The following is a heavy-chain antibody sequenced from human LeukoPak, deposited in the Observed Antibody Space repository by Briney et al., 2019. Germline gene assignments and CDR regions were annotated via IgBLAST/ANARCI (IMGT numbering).Heavy chain of an antibody. CDR3: ARDNSVRDEAWWFNP. V-gene: IGHV1-46*01. D-gene: IGHD5-24*01. J-gene: IGHJ5*02. CDR1: GYTFTSNY. CDR2: ISPSGGST. Sequence: ASVKVSCKAFGYTFTSNYMHWVRQPPGQGPEWMGVISPSGGSTTYAQKFQGRVTLNRDMSTSTDYLELSSLRSEDTAVYYCARDNSVRDEAWWFNPWGQGTLVTVSS.